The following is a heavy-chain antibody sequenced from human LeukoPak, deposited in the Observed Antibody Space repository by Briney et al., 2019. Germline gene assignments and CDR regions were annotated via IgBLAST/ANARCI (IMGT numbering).Heavy chain of an antibody. V-gene: IGHV4-39*01. D-gene: IGHD3-10*01. CDR2: IYYSGST. J-gene: IGHJ4*02. Sequence: PSETLSLTCTVSGDSISSYYWGWIRQPPGKGLEWIGSIYYSGSTYYNPSLKSRVTISVDTSKNQFSLKLSSVTAADTAVYYCARQRRYGSGSYYVRFLEFDYWGQGTLVTVSS. CDR1: GDSISSYY. CDR3: ARQRRYGSGSYYVRFLEFDY.